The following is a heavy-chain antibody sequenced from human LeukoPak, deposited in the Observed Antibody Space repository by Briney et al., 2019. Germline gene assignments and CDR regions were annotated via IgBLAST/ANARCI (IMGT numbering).Heavy chain of an antibody. CDR3: AKGSAGGYYHSLDY. CDR2: ISGSGGST. D-gene: IGHD3-22*01. J-gene: IGHJ4*02. V-gene: IGHV3-23*01. CDR1: GFTFSSYA. Sequence: GGSLRLSCAASGFTFSSYAMTWVRQAPGKGLEWVSGISGSGGSTYYADSVKGRFAISRDNSKNTLYLQMNSLRAEDTAVYYCAKGSAGGYYHSLDYWGQGTLVTVSS.